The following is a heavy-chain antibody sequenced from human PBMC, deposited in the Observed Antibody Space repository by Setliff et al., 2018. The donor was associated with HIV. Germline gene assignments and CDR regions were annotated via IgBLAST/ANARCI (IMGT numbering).Heavy chain of an antibody. V-gene: IGHV4-61*10. CDR3: AREKRQIWSTDYYYHYGLDV. CDR2: IYYSGSS. J-gene: IGHJ6*02. Sequence: SETLSLTCTVSGDSINTDVVSWNWIRQPAGKGLEWIGYIYYSGSSNYNPSLKSRVTISVDTSNNQFSLKLSSVTAADTAVYYCAREKRQIWSTDYYYHYGLDVWGQGITVTVSS. D-gene: IGHD5-18*01. CDR1: GDSINTDVVS.